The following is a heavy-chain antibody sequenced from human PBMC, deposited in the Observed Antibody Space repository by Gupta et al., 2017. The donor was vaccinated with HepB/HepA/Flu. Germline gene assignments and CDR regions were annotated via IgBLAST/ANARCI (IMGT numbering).Heavy chain of an antibody. CDR2: IYYSGST. Sequence: QLQLQESGPGLVKPSETLSLTCTVSGGSISSSSYYWGWIRQPPGKGLEWIGSIYYSGSTYYNPSLKSRVTISVDTSKNQFSLKLSSVTAADTAVYYCARGYSSGWYAYYYMDVWGKGTTVTVSS. J-gene: IGHJ6*03. CDR3: ARGYSSGWYAYYYMDV. CDR1: GGSISSSSYY. D-gene: IGHD6-19*01. V-gene: IGHV4-39*01.